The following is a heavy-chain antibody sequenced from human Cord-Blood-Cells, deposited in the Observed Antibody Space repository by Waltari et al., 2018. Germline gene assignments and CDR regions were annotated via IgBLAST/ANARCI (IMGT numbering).Heavy chain of an antibody. Sequence: QVQLQQWGAGLLKPSETLSLTCAVYGGSLSGYYWSWIRQPPGKGLEWIGEINHSGSTNYNPSLKSRVTTSVDTSKNQFSLKLSSVTAADTAVYYCARGPTVVVPAANWFDPWGQGTLVTVSS. CDR1: GGSLSGYY. CDR3: ARGPTVVVPAANWFDP. V-gene: IGHV4-34*01. D-gene: IGHD2-2*01. J-gene: IGHJ5*02. CDR2: INHSGST.